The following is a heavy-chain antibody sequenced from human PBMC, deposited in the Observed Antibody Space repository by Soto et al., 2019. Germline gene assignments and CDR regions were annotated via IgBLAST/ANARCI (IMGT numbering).Heavy chain of an antibody. CDR3: AKGGREWLVPSDFNY. V-gene: IGHV3-30*18. CDR2: VSHDGRNT. D-gene: IGHD6-19*01. Sequence: VQLVESGGGVVQPGRSLRLSCAASGFTFSDYAMHWVRQAPGKGLEWVAVVSHDGRNTHYADSVKGRFTISRDSSKNAVSLDMASLRAEDPAVYYCAKGGREWLVPSDFNYWGQGALVTVSS. J-gene: IGHJ4*02. CDR1: GFTFSDYA.